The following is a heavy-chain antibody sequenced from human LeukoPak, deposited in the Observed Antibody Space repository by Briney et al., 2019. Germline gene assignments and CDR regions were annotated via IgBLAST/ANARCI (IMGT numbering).Heavy chain of an antibody. V-gene: IGHV4-39*01. CDR3: ARGHGTGRFSRPVP. D-gene: IGHD6-13*01. CDR1: GGSISSSSYY. Sequence: PSETLSLTCTVSGGSISSSSYYWGWIRQPPGKGLEWIGSIYYSGSTYYNPSLKSRVTISVDTSKNQFSLKLSSVTAADTAVYYCARGHGTGRFSRPVPWGQGTLVTVSS. CDR2: IYYSGST. J-gene: IGHJ5*02.